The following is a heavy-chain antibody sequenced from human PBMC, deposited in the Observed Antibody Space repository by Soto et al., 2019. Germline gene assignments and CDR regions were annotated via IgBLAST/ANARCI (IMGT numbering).Heavy chain of an antibody. CDR2: IYSGGST. V-gene: IGHV3-53*01. Sequence: GGSLRLSCAASGFTVSSNYMSWVRQAPGKGLEWVSVIYSGGSTYYADSVKGRFTISRDNSKNTLYLQMNSLRAEDTAVYYCAKAAAGTDSLDYWGQGTLVTVSS. J-gene: IGHJ4*02. CDR1: GFTVSSNY. CDR3: AKAAAGTDSLDY. D-gene: IGHD6-13*01.